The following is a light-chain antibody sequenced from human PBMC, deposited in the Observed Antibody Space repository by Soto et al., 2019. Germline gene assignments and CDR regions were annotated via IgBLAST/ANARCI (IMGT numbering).Light chain of an antibody. CDR3: QQSKKWPPIT. CDR1: QSVDNF. Sequence: DIVLAQSPATLSSSAGERVTLSCRTRQSVDNFLAWYQQKAGQPPRLLIYDASNRASGIPARFSGSGSGTDFTLTISSLEPEDLAIYYCQQSKKWPPITFGQGTRLEI. J-gene: IGKJ5*01. V-gene: IGKV3-11*01. CDR2: DAS.